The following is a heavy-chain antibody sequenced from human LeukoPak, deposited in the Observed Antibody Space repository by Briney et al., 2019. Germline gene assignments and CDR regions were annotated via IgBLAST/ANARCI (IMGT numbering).Heavy chain of an antibody. D-gene: IGHD6-13*01. CDR1: GYTFTTYY. CDR3: ALYSSTWY. V-gene: IGHV1-46*01. CDR2: INPTGGST. J-gene: IGHJ4*02. Sequence: GASVKVSCKASGYTFTTYYIHWVRQPPGQGLEWMGIINPTGGSTTYAQKFQGRVTMTRDTSTSTVFMELNSLRSEDTAVYYCALYSSTWYWGQGALVTVSS.